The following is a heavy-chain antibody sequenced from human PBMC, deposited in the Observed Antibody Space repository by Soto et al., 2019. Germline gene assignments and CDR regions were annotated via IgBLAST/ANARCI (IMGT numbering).Heavy chain of an antibody. CDR1: GYTFTSYG. V-gene: IGHV1-18*04. Sequence: ASVKVSCKASGYTFTSYGISWVRQAPGQGLEWVGWISAYNGNTNYAQKLQGRVTMTTDTSTSTAYMELRSLRSDDTAVYYCARSPTVTTSSWFDPWGQGTLVTVSS. D-gene: IGHD4-17*01. CDR3: ARSPTVTTSSWFDP. J-gene: IGHJ5*02. CDR2: ISAYNGNT.